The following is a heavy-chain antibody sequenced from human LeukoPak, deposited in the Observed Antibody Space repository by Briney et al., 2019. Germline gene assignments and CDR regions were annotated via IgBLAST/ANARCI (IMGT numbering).Heavy chain of an antibody. CDR1: GFTFTTYN. CDR2: VSGSGSTI. CDR3: AGAFDI. J-gene: IGHJ3*02. Sequence: GGSLRLSCAASGFTFTTYNMNWVRQAPGKGLEWISYVSGSGSTIYYADSVKGRFTTSRDNAKNSLYQQMNSLRDEDTAVYYCAGAFDIWGQGTVVTVSS. V-gene: IGHV3-48*02.